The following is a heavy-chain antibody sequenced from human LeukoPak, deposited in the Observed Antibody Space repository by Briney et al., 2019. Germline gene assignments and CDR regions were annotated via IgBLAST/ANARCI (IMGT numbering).Heavy chain of an antibody. CDR3: ATFYYDSSCYYYFDY. D-gene: IGHD3-22*01. Sequence: GGSLRLSCAASGFTFSDYSMNWVRQAPGKGLELISYISSSSSTIYYADSVKGRFTISRDNAKNSLYLQMNSLRAEDTAVHYCATFYYDSSCYYYFDYWGQGTLVTVSS. V-gene: IGHV3-48*04. CDR1: GFTFSDYS. J-gene: IGHJ4*02. CDR2: ISSSSSTI.